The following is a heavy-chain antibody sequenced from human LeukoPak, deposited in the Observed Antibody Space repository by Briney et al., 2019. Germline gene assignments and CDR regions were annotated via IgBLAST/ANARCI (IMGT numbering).Heavy chain of an antibody. J-gene: IGHJ6*03. D-gene: IGHD3-16*02. V-gene: IGHV3-20*04. CDR3: ARQQVIDFYYYYMDV. CDR2: INWNGDNT. Sequence: GGSLRLSCAASGFTFSGYGMHWVRQAPGKRLEWVSSINWNGDNTNYADSVKGRFTISRDNVKNSLYLQMNSLRAEDTALYYCARQQVIDFYYYYMDVWGKGTTVTVSS. CDR1: GFTFSGYG.